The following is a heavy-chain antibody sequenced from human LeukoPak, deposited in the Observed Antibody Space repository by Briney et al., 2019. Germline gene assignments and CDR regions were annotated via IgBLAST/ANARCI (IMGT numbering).Heavy chain of an antibody. CDR2: IRYDGSNK. V-gene: IGHV3-30*02. D-gene: IGHD6-13*01. CDR3: ATRYSSSYGY. Sequence: GGSLRLSCAASGFTFSSYGMHWVREAPGKGLEWVACIRYDGSNKYYADSVKGRFTISRDNSKNTLYLQMNSLRAEETAVYYCATRYSSSYGYWGQGTLVTVSS. J-gene: IGHJ4*02. CDR1: GFTFSSYG.